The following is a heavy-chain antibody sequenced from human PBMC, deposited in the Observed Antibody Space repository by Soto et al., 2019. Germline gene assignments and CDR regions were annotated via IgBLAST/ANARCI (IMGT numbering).Heavy chain of an antibody. J-gene: IGHJ5*02. V-gene: IGHV1-69*01. Sequence: QVQLVQSGAEVKKPGSSVKVSCKASGGTFSSYAISWVRQAPVQGLEWMGGIIPIFGTANYAQKFQGRVTITADESTSTAYMELSSLRSEDTALYYCARDWGYGSGSYENWFDPWGQGTLVTVSS. CDR3: ARDWGYGSGSYENWFDP. D-gene: IGHD3-10*01. CDR1: GGTFSSYA. CDR2: IIPIFGTA.